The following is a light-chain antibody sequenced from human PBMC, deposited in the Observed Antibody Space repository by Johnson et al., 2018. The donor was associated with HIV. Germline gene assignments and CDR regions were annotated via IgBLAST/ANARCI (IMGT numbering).Light chain of an antibody. Sequence: VLTQPPSVSVSLGQMARITCSGEALPKKYAYWYQQKPGQFPVLVIYKDSERPSGIPERFSGSSSGTIVTLTISGVQAEDEADYYCLSADSGGTYLYVFGTGTSVTVL. CDR1: ALPKKY. J-gene: IGLJ1*01. V-gene: IGLV3-16*01. CDR2: KDS. CDR3: LSADSGGTYLYV.